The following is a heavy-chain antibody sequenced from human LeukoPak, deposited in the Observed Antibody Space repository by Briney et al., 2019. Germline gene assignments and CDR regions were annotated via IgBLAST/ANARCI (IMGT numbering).Heavy chain of an antibody. CDR2: IYYSGNT. CDR3: ARRMTTNPKFYFDY. J-gene: IGHJ4*02. D-gene: IGHD5-24*01. Sequence: PSETLSLTSTVSAGSISSYYWTWIRQPPGKGLQWIGYIYYSGNTNYNPSVMSRVTISVDTSKHQFSLKLTSVTAADTAVYYCARRMTTNPKFYFDYWGQGTLVTVSS. CDR1: AGSISSYY. V-gene: IGHV4-59*08.